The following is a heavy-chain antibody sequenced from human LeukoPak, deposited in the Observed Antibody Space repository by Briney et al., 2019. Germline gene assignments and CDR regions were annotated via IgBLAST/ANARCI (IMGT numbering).Heavy chain of an antibody. Sequence: SETLSLTCTVSGGSISSYYWSWIRQPPGKGLEWIGYIYYSGSTNYNPSLKSRVTISVDTSKNQFSLKLSSVTAADTAVYYCARDRGIAVAGDQFDYWGQGTLVTVSS. V-gene: IGHV4-59*01. CDR3: ARDRGIAVAGDQFDY. CDR2: IYYSGST. CDR1: GGSISSYY. D-gene: IGHD6-19*01. J-gene: IGHJ4*02.